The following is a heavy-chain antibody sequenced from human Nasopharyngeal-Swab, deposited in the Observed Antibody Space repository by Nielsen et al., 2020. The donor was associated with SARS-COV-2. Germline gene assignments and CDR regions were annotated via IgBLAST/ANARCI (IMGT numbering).Heavy chain of an antibody. CDR3: ASYYHDSSDYSYWFDP. V-gene: IGHV4-39*01. CDR2: FSYSGTT. D-gene: IGHD3-22*01. CDR1: GDSISSNSYY. J-gene: IGHJ5*02. Sequence: SETLSLTCTVSGDSISSNSYYWGWIRQSPGKGLEWIGSFSYSGTTYFNPSLKSRVTISVDTSKNQFSVKLSSVTAADTAVYYCASYYHDSSDYSYWFDPWGQGTLVTVSS.